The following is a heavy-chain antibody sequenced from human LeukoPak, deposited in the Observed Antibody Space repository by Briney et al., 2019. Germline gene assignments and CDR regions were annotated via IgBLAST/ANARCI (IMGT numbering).Heavy chain of an antibody. CDR1: GGSISSYY. Sequence: SETLSLTCTVSGGSISSYYWSWIRQPPGKGLEWIGYIYYSGSTNYNPSLKSRVTISVDTSKNQFSLKLSSVTAADTAVYYCARVWGDYSYYYYGMDVWGQGTTVTASS. CDR3: ARVWGDYSYYYYGMDV. D-gene: IGHD3-16*01. V-gene: IGHV4-59*01. CDR2: IYYSGST. J-gene: IGHJ6*02.